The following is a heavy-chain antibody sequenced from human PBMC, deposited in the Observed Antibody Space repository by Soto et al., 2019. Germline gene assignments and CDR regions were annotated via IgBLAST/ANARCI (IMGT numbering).Heavy chain of an antibody. Sequence: SETLSLTCTVSGGTISSGGYYWSWNRQHPGKGLEWIGYIYYSGSTYYNPSLKSRVTISVDTSKNQFSLKLSPVTASDAAVYYCARARMTFGGVFVIPYYFDYWGQGTLVTVSS. CDR1: GGTISSGGYY. J-gene: IGHJ4*02. CDR2: IYYSGST. CDR3: ARARMTFGGVFVIPYYFDY. V-gene: IGHV4-31*03. D-gene: IGHD3-16*02.